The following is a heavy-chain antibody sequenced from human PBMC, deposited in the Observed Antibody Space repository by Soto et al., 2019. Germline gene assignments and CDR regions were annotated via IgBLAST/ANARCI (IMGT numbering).Heavy chain of an antibody. J-gene: IGHJ5*02. CDR3: STVLRGVVNWFDT. D-gene: IGHD3-10*01. V-gene: IGHV1-18*01. CDR2: IATYKSNR. CDR1: GDTYTSFG. Sequence: HLLQSGPEVKKPGASITVSCKTSGDTYTSFGLSWVRQAPGQGLEWMGWIATYKSNRKYAQKFQGRLTLTTDTSPSTAYMELKSLRYDDTAVYYCSTVLRGVVNWFDTWGQETLVTVSS.